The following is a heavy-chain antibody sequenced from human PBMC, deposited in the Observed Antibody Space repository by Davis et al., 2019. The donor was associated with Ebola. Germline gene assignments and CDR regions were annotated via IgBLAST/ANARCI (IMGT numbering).Heavy chain of an antibody. V-gene: IGHV1-69*04. Sequence: AASVKVSCKASGGTFSSYTISWVRQAPGQGLEWMGRIIPILGIANYVQKFQGRVTITADKSTSTAYMELSSLRSEDTAVYYCARELVGNGMDVWGQGTTVTVSS. D-gene: IGHD6-13*01. CDR3: ARELVGNGMDV. J-gene: IGHJ6*02. CDR2: IIPILGIA. CDR1: GGTFSSYT.